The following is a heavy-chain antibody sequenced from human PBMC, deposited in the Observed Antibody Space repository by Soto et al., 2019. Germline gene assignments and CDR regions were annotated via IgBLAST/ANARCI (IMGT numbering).Heavy chain of an antibody. CDR3: ARGPVLLWFGELLHSNWFDP. Sequence: QVQLVQSGAEWKKPGASVKVSCKASGYPFTSYDINWVRQATGQGLEWMGWMNPNSGNTGNAQKFQGRVTMTRNTTISTDYMELSSVRSEDTAVYYCARGPVLLWFGELLHSNWFDPWGQGTLVTVSS. V-gene: IGHV1-8*01. CDR2: MNPNSGNT. CDR1: GYPFTSYD. J-gene: IGHJ5*02. D-gene: IGHD3-10*01.